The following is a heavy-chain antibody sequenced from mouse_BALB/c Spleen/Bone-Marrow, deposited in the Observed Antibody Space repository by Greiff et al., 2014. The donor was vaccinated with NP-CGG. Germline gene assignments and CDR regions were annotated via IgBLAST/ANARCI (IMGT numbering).Heavy chain of an antibody. Sequence: QVQLKQSGAELARPGASVKLSCKASGYIFTSYWMRWVKQRPGQGLEWIGAIYPGDGDTRYTQKFKGKATLTADKSSSTAYMQLSSLASEDSAVYYCSREGGYWGQGTTLRVSS. V-gene: IGHV1-87*01. CDR2: IYPGDGDT. J-gene: IGHJ2*01. CDR3: SREGGY. CDR1: GYIFTSYW.